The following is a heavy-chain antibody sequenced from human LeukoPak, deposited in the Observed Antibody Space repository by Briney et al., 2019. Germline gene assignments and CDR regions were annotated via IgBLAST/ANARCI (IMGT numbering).Heavy chain of an antibody. J-gene: IGHJ3*02. V-gene: IGHV4-59*12. CDR2: IYYSGST. CDR1: GGSISSYY. CDR3: ASLTQISYDFWSGLEANDAFDI. Sequence: SETLSLTCTVSGGSISSYYWSWIRQPPGKGLEWIGYIYYSGSTNYNPSLKSRVTISVDTSKNQFSLKLSSVTAADTAVYYCASLTQISYDFWSGLEANDAFDIWGQGTMVTVSS. D-gene: IGHD3-3*01.